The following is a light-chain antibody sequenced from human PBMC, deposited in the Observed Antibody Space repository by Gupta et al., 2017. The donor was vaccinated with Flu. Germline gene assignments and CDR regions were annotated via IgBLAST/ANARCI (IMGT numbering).Light chain of an antibody. J-gene: IGKJ5*01. Sequence: EIVMTQSPATLSVSAGERATLPCRASQSINSNLAWYQQRPGQAPRLFIYGASTRATGIPARFSGSGSGTEFTLTISSLQSEDFAVYYCQQYNNWPLTFGPGTRLEI. CDR1: QSINSN. CDR3: QQYNNWPLT. V-gene: IGKV3-15*01. CDR2: GAS.